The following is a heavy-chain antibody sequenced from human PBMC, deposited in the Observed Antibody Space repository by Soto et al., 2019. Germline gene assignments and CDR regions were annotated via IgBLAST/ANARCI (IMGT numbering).Heavy chain of an antibody. CDR3: ARSHDYGAIGFDY. D-gene: IGHD4-17*01. CDR2: INAGNGNT. CDR1: GYTFTSYT. V-gene: IGHV1-3*05. Sequence: QVQLVQSGAEEKKPGASVKVSCKTSGYTFTSYTFHWVRQAPGQSLEWMGWINAGNGNTKYSQKFQGRVTITRDTSASTAYMELNSLTSEDTAVYYCARSHDYGAIGFDYWGQGTLVTVSS. J-gene: IGHJ4*02.